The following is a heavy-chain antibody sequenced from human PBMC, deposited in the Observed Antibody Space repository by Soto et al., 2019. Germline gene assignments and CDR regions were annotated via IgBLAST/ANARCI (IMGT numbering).Heavy chain of an antibody. V-gene: IGHV4-34*01. CDR1: GGSFSGYY. J-gene: IGHJ6*02. CDR2: INHSGST. CDR3: ARVALGDPYYYGMDV. D-gene: IGHD3-16*01. Sequence: SETLSLTCAVYGGSFSGYYWSWIRQPPGKGLEWIGEINHSGSTNYNPSLKSRVNISVDTSKNQFSLKLSSVTAADTAVYYCARVALGDPYYYGMDVWGQGTTVTVSS.